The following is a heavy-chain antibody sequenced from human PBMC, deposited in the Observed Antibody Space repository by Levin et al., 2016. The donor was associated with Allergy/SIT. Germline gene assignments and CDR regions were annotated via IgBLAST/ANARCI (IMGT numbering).Heavy chain of an antibody. J-gene: IGHJ4*02. CDR3: ARGSSSGYNDFDY. D-gene: IGHD3-22*01. Sequence: VRQMPGKGLEWVSSISSSSSYIYYADSVKGRFTISRDNAKNSLYLQMNSLRAEDTAVYYCARGSSSGYNDFDYWGQGTLVTVSS. CDR2: ISSSSSYI. V-gene: IGHV3-21*01.